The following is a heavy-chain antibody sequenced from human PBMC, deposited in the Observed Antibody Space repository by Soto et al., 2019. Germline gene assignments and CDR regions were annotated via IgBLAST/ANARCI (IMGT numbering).Heavy chain of an antibody. Sequence: EVQLLESGGGLVQPGGSLRLSCAASGFTFSSYAMSWVRQAPGKGLEWVSAISGSGGSTYYADTVKGRFTISRDNSKNTLYLQMNSLRAEDTAVYYCAKGGTDYGDYPDYWGQGTLVTVSS. D-gene: IGHD4-17*01. V-gene: IGHV3-23*01. CDR2: ISGSGGST. J-gene: IGHJ4*02. CDR3: AKGGTDYGDYPDY. CDR1: GFTFSSYA.